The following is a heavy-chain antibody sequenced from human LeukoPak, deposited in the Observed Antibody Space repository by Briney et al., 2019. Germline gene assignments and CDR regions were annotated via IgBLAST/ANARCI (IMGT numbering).Heavy chain of an antibody. CDR3: AIAAYDSSGYYQDY. CDR2: INPNSGGS. Sequence: ASVKVSCKASGYTFTSYDINWVRQATGQGLEWMGWINPNSGGSNYAQKFQGRVTMTRDTSISTAYMELSRLRSDDTAVYYCAIAAYDSSGYYQDYWGQGTLVTVSS. D-gene: IGHD3-22*01. V-gene: IGHV1-2*02. J-gene: IGHJ4*02. CDR1: GYTFTSYD.